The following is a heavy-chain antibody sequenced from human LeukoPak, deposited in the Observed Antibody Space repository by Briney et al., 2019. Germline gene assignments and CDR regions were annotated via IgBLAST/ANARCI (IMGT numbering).Heavy chain of an antibody. D-gene: IGHD4-17*01. J-gene: IGHJ3*02. CDR2: IYYSGST. Sequence: SETLSLTCTVSGGSISSSSYYWSWIRQPPGKGLECIGYIYYSGSTYYSPSLKSRVTISGDTSKNQFSLNLSSMTAADTAVYYCARRLRGAFDIWGRGTMVTVSS. V-gene: IGHV4-30-4*01. CDR1: GGSISSSSYY. CDR3: ARRLRGAFDI.